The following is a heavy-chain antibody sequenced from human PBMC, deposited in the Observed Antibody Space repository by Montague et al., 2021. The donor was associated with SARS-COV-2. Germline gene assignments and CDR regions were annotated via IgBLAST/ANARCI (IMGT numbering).Heavy chain of an antibody. Sequence: SLRLSCAASGFTFSIYAIHWVRQAPGKGLEYVSAIGDRGINTYYADSVKGRFTISRDDSKNTVYLQMGSLKTEDMAVYYCAKEMGHGRPFDYWGQGALVTVSS. D-gene: IGHD2-15*01. J-gene: IGHJ4*02. CDR1: GFTFSIYA. CDR3: AKEMGHGRPFDY. CDR2: IGDRGINT. V-gene: IGHV3-64*02.